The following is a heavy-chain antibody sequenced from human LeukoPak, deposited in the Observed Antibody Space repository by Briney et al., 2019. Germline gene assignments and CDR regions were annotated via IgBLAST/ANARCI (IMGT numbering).Heavy chain of an antibody. CDR1: GFSFGSYA. V-gene: IGHV3-30*04. J-gene: IGHJ5*02. CDR2: ISKDGGRT. CDR3: ARGHFGDFRCGDH. Sequence: GGSLRLSCAASGFSFGSYAMHWVRQAPGKGLQWLAVISKDGGRTYYADSAKGRFTVSRDNSKNTLFLQTNSLRGEDTGVYYCARGHFGDFRCGDHWGQGTPVTVSS. D-gene: IGHD4-17*01.